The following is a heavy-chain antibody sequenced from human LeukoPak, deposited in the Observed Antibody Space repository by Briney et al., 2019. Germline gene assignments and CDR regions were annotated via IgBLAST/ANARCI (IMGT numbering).Heavy chain of an antibody. CDR2: ISSSSSYI. Sequence: PGGSLRLSCAASGFTFSSYSMNWVRQAPGKGLEWVSSISSSSSYIYYADSVKGRFTISSDNAKNSLYLQMNSLRAEDTAVYYCAREDFWSGYPLYYFDYWGQGTLVTVSS. J-gene: IGHJ4*02. V-gene: IGHV3-21*01. CDR1: GFTFSSYS. D-gene: IGHD3-3*01. CDR3: AREDFWSGYPLYYFDY.